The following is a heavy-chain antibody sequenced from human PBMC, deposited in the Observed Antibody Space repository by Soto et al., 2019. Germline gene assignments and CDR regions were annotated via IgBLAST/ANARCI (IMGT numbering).Heavy chain of an antibody. CDR2: IYWDDDK. V-gene: IGHV2-5*02. Sequence: QITLKESGPTLVKPTQTLTLTCTFSGFSLSTSGVGVGWIRQPPGKALEWLALIYWDDDKRYSPSLKSRLTITKDTSKNQVVLTMTNMNPVDTATYYCAHSPHRYCFSMSCNGWFAPWGQGTLVTVSS. J-gene: IGHJ5*02. D-gene: IGHD2-2*01. CDR3: AHSPHRYCFSMSCNGWFAP. CDR1: GFSLSTSGVG.